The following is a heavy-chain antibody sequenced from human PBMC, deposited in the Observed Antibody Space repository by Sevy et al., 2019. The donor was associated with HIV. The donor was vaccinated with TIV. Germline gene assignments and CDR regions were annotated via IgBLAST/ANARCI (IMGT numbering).Heavy chain of an antibody. V-gene: IGHV3-30*18. J-gene: IGHJ3*02. Sequence: GGSLRLSCAASGFTFSSYGMHWVRQAPGKGLEWVAVISYDGSNKYYADSVKGRFTISRDNSKNTLYLQMNSLRAEDTAVYYCVKPPGGYYDFWSGPDRFDAFDIWGQRTMVTVSS. CDR2: ISYDGSNK. CDR1: GFTFSSYG. CDR3: VKPPGGYYDFWSGPDRFDAFDI. D-gene: IGHD3-3*01.